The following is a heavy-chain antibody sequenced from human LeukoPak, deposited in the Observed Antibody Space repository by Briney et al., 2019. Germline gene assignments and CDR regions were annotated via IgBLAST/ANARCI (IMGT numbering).Heavy chain of an antibody. CDR2: ISAYNSNT. CDR3: ARYYGSGSYDY. J-gene: IGHJ4*02. CDR1: GFTFSIYG. Sequence: GASVKVSCKASGFTFSIYGFVWVRQAPGQGLERMGWISAYNSNTNYVQKFQGRVALTTDTSTSTAYMELRSLNSDDTAVYYCARYYGSGSYDYWGQGTLVTVSS. V-gene: IGHV1-18*01. D-gene: IGHD3-10*01.